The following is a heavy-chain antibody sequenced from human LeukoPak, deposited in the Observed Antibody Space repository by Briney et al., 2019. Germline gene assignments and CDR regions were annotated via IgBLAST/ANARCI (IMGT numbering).Heavy chain of an antibody. V-gene: IGHV3-7*01. CDR1: GYSFSSNM. CDR3: MSAHGY. J-gene: IGHJ4*02. Sequence: PGGSLRLSCVVSGYSFSSNMMTWVRQAPGKGLEWVATILPGGSESYRVDSVKGRFTISRDNAKNSLYLQMNSLRAEDTAVYHCMSAHGYWGQGTLVTVSS. CDR2: ILPGGSES.